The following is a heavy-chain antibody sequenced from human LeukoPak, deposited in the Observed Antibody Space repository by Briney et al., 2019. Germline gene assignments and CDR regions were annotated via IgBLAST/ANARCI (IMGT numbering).Heavy chain of an antibody. D-gene: IGHD2-2*01. V-gene: IGHV3-21*01. CDR2: ISSSSSYI. Sequence: PGGSLRLSCAASGFTFSSYSMNWVRQAPGKGLGWVSSISSSSSYIYYADSVKGRFTISRDNAKNSLYLQMNSLRAEDTAVYYCARDQVSCSSTSCSFDYWGQGTLVTVSS. CDR1: GFTFSSYS. J-gene: IGHJ4*02. CDR3: ARDQVSCSSTSCSFDY.